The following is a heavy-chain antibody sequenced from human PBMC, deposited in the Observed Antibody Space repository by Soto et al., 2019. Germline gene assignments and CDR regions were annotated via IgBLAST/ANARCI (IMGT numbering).Heavy chain of an antibody. J-gene: IGHJ5*02. CDR1: GVTFSSYA. CDR3: AKGIAVALYNWFDP. CDR2: ISGSGGST. V-gene: IGHV3-23*01. Sequence: EVQLLASGGGLVQPGGSLRLSCAASGVTFSSYAMSWVRQAPGTGLEWVSAISGSGGSTYYSYSVKGRFTISRDNSKNTMYLPMNSLRAEDTAVYYCAKGIAVALYNWFDPWGQGTLVTVSS. D-gene: IGHD6-19*01.